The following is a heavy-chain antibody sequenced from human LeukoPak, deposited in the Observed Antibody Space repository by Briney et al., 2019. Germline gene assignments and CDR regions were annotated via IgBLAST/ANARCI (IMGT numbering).Heavy chain of an antibody. CDR2: MNPNSGNT. Sequence: ASVKVSCKASGYTFTSYDINWVRQATGQGLEWMGWMNPNSGNTGYAQKFQGRVTITRNTSISTAYMELSSLRSEDTAVYYCARENVLLWFGEKAFDIWGQGTMVTVSS. D-gene: IGHD3-10*01. CDR1: GYTFTSYD. CDR3: ARENVLLWFGEKAFDI. V-gene: IGHV1-8*03. J-gene: IGHJ3*02.